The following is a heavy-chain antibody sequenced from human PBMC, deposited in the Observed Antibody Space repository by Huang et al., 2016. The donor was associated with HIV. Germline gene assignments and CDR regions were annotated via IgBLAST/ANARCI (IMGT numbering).Heavy chain of an antibody. CDR1: GGSFSGYY. V-gene: IGHV4-34*01. Sequence: QVQLQQWGAGLLRPSETLSLTCAVYGGSFSGYYGTWIRQPPGKGLEWIGEINHSESTNYNPSLKSLVTMSVDTSRNQFSLTLTSVTAADTAVYYCARGQGGYYYYYMDVWGKGTTVTVSS. J-gene: IGHJ6*03. CDR3: ARGQGGYYYYYMDV. CDR2: INHSEST.